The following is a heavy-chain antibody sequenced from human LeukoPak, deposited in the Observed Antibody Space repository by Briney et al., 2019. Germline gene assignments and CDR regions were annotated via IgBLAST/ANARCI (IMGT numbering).Heavy chain of an antibody. CDR3: AKGADSGWYTPFDY. D-gene: IGHD6-19*01. CDR2: ISSSGSTI. V-gene: IGHV3-48*03. Sequence: GGSLRLSCAASGFTFSSYEMNWVRQAPGKGLEWVSYISSSGSTIYYSDSVKGRFTISRDNAKNSLYLQMNSLRAEDTAVYYCAKGADSGWYTPFDYWGQGTLVTVSS. J-gene: IGHJ4*02. CDR1: GFTFSSYE.